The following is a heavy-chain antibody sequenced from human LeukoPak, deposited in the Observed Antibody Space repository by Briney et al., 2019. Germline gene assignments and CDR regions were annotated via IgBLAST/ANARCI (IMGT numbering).Heavy chain of an antibody. V-gene: IGHV3-7*03. Sequence: GGSLRLSCEGSAFIFSGHWMSWVRQAPGKGLEWVAIIKPDGSETHYVDSVKGRFTISRDNAKNSLYLQMNSLRAEDTAVYYCARYSSSAGWLDPWGQGTLVTVSS. CDR2: IKPDGSET. D-gene: IGHD6-6*01. CDR3: ARYSSSAGWLDP. CDR1: AFIFSGHW. J-gene: IGHJ5*02.